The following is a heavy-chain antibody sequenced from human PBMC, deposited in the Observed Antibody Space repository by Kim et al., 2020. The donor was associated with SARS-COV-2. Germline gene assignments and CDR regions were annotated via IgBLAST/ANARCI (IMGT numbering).Heavy chain of an antibody. Sequence: YRDSVKGRFTISRDNSKNTVYLQMISMRAGETAVYYCAKISWGTFRYSDYWGQGTLVTVSS. V-gene: IGHV3-23*01. J-gene: IGHJ4*02. D-gene: IGHD3-16*02. CDR3: AKISWGTFRYSDY.